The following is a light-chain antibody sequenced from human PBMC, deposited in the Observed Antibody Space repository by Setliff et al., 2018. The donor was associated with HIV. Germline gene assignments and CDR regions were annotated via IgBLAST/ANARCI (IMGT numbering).Light chain of an antibody. Sequence: QSALTQPASVSGSPGQSITVSCTGTSSDVGAYNYVSWYQQHPGKAPKLMIHEVSNRPSGVSNRFSGSKSGNTASLTISGLQAEDEADYYCTSYTSNSTPVFGTGTKVT. CDR3: TSYTSNSTPV. CDR1: SSDVGAYNY. V-gene: IGLV2-14*01. CDR2: EVS. J-gene: IGLJ1*01.